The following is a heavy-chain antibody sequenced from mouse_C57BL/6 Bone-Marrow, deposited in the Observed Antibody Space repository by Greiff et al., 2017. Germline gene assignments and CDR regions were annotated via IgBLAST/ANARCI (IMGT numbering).Heavy chain of an antibody. V-gene: IGHV1-69*01. CDR1: GYTFTSYW. D-gene: IGHD2-4*01. CDR3: ARKGIYDYDGGFAY. CDR2: IDPSDSYT. Sequence: QVQLQQPGAELVMPGASVKLSCKASGYTFTSYWMHWVKQRPGQGLEWIGEIDPSDSYTNYNQKFKGKSTLTVDKSSSTAYMQLSSLTSEDSAVYYGARKGIYDYDGGFAYGGQGTLVTVSA. J-gene: IGHJ3*01.